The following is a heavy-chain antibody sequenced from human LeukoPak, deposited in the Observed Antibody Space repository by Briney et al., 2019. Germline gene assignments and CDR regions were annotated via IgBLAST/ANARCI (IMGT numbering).Heavy chain of an antibody. CDR1: GYTFTIYG. D-gene: IGHD2-2*01. J-gene: IGHJ5*02. Sequence: ASVKVSCKASGYTFTIYGISWVRQAPGQGLEWMGWISAYNGNTNYAQKLQGRVTITTDTSTSTAYMELRSLRSDDTAVYYCARGWVPAAKGENWFDPWGQGTLVTVSS. CDR3: ARGWVPAAKGENWFDP. CDR2: ISAYNGNT. V-gene: IGHV1-18*04.